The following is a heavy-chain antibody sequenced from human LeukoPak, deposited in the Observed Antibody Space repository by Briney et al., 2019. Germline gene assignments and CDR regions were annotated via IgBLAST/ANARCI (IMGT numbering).Heavy chain of an antibody. V-gene: IGHV1-18*01. Sequence: ASVKVSCKASGYTFTSYPMNWVRQAPGQGLEWMGWISAYNDNTYYVQNLQGRVTMTTDTSTNTAYMELRSLRSDDTAVYFCARDMKRSRARWENLGFDPWGQGTLVTVSS. CDR1: GYTFTSYP. D-gene: IGHD1-26*01. CDR2: ISAYNDNT. J-gene: IGHJ5*02. CDR3: ARDMKRSRARWENLGFDP.